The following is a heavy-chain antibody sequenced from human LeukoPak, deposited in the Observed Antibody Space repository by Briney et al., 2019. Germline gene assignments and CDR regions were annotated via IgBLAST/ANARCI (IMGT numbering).Heavy chain of an antibody. CDR1: GFTFSSYA. Sequence: GGSLRPSCAASGFTFSSYAMSWVRQAPGKGLEWVSAISGSGGSTYYADSVKGRFTISRDNSKNTLYLQMNSLRAEDTAVYYCAKDKVSSGWYRITGILDYWGQGTLVTVSS. J-gene: IGHJ4*02. V-gene: IGHV3-23*01. D-gene: IGHD6-19*01. CDR2: ISGSGGST. CDR3: AKDKVSSGWYRITGILDY.